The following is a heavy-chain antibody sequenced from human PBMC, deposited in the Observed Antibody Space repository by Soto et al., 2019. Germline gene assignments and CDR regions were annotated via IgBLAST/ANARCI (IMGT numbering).Heavy chain of an antibody. CDR3: ARGIAMMRWEPRSKYNWFDP. D-gene: IGHD1-26*01. CDR2: IYYSGST. CDR1: GGSISSYY. J-gene: IGHJ5*02. Sequence: SETLSLTCTVSGGSISSYYWSWIRQPPGKGLEWMGYIYYSGSTNYNPSLKSRVTISVDTSKNQFSLKLSSVTAADTAVYYCARGIAMMRWEPRSKYNWFDPWGQGTLVTVSS. V-gene: IGHV4-59*01.